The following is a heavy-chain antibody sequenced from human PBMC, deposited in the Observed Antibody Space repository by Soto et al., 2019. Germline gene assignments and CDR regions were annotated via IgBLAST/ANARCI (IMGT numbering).Heavy chain of an antibody. CDR1: GGSISSYY. D-gene: IGHD2-15*01. Sequence: SLTCTASGGSISSYYWSWIRQPPGKGLEWIGYIYYSGTTSYNPSLKSRVTISVDTSKNQFSLKLSSVTAADTAVYYCARQVYCSGASCYSRPYDSFDIWGQGTMVTVS. CDR3: ARQVYCSGASCYSRPYDSFDI. V-gene: IGHV4-59*08. J-gene: IGHJ3*02. CDR2: IYYSGTT.